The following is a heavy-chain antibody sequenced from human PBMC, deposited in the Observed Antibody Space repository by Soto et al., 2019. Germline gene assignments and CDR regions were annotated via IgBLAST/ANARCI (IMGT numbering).Heavy chain of an antibody. J-gene: IGHJ4*02. CDR1: GGSISSGGYY. V-gene: IGHV4-31*03. Sequence: QVQLQESGPGLVKPSQTLSLTCTVSGGSISSGGYYWSWIRQHPGKGLEWIGYIYYSGSTDYNPSLKSRVTISVDTSKNHFSLKLSSVTAADTAVYYCARDGSSYGYPFNWGQGTLVTVSS. D-gene: IGHD5-18*01. CDR2: IYYSGST. CDR3: ARDGSSYGYPFN.